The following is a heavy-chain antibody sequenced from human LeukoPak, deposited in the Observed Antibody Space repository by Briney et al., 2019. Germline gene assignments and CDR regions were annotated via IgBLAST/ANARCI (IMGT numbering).Heavy chain of an antibody. V-gene: IGHV3-21*01. Sequence: PGGSLRLSXAASGFTFSSYSMNWVRQAPGKGLEWVSSISSSSSYIYYADSVKGRFTISRDNAKNSLYLQMNSLRAEDTAVYYCARDASFDYGDYGLVDYWGQATLVTVSS. CDR2: ISSSSSYI. J-gene: IGHJ4*02. D-gene: IGHD4-17*01. CDR1: GFTFSSYS. CDR3: ARDASFDYGDYGLVDY.